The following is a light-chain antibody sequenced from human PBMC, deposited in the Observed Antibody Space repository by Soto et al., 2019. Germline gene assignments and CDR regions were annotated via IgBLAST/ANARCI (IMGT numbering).Light chain of an antibody. CDR3: SSYTSSSPVV. CDR1: SSDVGGYNY. J-gene: IGLJ2*01. CDR2: DIS. V-gene: IGLV2-14*01. Sequence: QSALTQPASVSGSPGQTITISCTGTSSDVGGYNYVSWYQQQPGKAPKLMIYDISNRPSGVPNRFSGSKSGNTASLTISGLQAEDEYDYYCSSYTSSSPVVFGGGTKVTVL.